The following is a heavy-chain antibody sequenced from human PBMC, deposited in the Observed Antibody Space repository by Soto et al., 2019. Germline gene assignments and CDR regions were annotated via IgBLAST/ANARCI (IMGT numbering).Heavy chain of an antibody. D-gene: IGHD3-22*01. CDR1: GFTFGDYA. CDR3: TRLRYYYDSGPNPQDAFDI. CDR2: IRSKAYGGTT. V-gene: IGHV3-49*03. Sequence: PGGSLRLSCTASGFTFGDYAMSWFRQAPGKGLEWVGFIRSKAYGGTTEYAASVKGRFTISRDDSKSIAYLQMNSLKTEDTAVYYCTRLRYYYDSGPNPQDAFDIWGQGTVVTVSS. J-gene: IGHJ3*02.